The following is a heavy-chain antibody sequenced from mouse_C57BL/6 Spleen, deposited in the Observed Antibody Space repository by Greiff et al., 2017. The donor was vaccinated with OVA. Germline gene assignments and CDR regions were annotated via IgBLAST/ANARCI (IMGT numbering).Heavy chain of an antibody. CDR2: IDPSDSYT. V-gene: IGHV1-50*01. Sequence: VQLQQPGAELVKPGASVKLSCKASGYTFTSYWMQWVKQRPGQGLEWIGEIDPSDSYTNYNQKFKGKATLTVDTSSSTAYMQLSSLTSEDSAVYYCARKDVGAYWGQGTLVTVSA. CDR3: ARKDVGAY. CDR1: GYTFTSYW. J-gene: IGHJ3*01.